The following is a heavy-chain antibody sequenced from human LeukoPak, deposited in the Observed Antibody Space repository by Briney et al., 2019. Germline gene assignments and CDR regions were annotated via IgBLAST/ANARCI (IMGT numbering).Heavy chain of an antibody. J-gene: IGHJ5*02. CDR3: ARESGDCSSTSCSNWFDP. V-gene: IGHV4-30-2*01. Sequence: SETLSLTCAVSGGSISSGGYSWSWIRQPPGKGLEWIGYIYHSGSTYYNPSLKSRVTISVDRSKNQFSLKLSSVTAADTAVYYCARESGDCSSTSCSNWFDPWGQETLVTVSS. CDR2: IYHSGST. D-gene: IGHD2-2*01. CDR1: GGSISSGGYS.